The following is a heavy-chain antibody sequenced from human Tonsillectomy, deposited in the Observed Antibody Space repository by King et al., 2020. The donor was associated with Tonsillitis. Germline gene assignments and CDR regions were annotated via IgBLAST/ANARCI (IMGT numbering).Heavy chain of an antibody. Sequence: VQLVESGAEVKKPGASVRVSCKTSGYTFTGYYMHWVRQAPGQGLEWMGWINPNSGGTNYGQKFQGRVTLTTDPSITTPYMELKTTAYMELVRLTSDDTAVYYCASGGYCSGGSCYTDVDYWGQGTLVTVSS. V-gene: IGHV1-2*02. J-gene: IGHJ4*02. CDR1: GYTFTGYY. CDR3: ASGGYCSGGSCYTDVDY. D-gene: IGHD2-15*01. CDR2: INPNSGGT.